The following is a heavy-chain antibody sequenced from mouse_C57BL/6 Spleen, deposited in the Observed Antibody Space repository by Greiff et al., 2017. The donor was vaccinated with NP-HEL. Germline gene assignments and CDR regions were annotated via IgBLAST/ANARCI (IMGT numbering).Heavy chain of an antibody. V-gene: IGHV1-81*01. CDR1: GYTFTSYG. Sequence: QVQLQQSGAELARPGASVKLSCKASGYTFTSYGISWVKQRTGQGLEWIGEIYPRSGNTYYTEKLKGKATLTADKSSSTAYMELRSLTSEDSAVYFCARSGSNYDYAMDYWGQGTSVTVSS. J-gene: IGHJ4*01. D-gene: IGHD2-5*01. CDR3: ARSGSNYDYAMDY. CDR2: IYPRSGNT.